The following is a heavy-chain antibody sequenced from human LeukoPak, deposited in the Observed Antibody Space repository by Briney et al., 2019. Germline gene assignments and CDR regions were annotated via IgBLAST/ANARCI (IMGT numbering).Heavy chain of an antibody. CDR3: AKGGGVPAATMIYYFDY. V-gene: IGHV3-23*01. Sequence: GGSLRLSCVASGSTFDDYAMHWVRQAPGKGLEWVSAISGSGGSTYCADSVKGRFTISRDNSKNTLYLQMNSLRAEDTAVYYCAKGGGVPAATMIYYFDYWGQGTLVTVSS. D-gene: IGHD2-2*01. CDR2: ISGSGGST. CDR1: GSTFDDYA. J-gene: IGHJ4*02.